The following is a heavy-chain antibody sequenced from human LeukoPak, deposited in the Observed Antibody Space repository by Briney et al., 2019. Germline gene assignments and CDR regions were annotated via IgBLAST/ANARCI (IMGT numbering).Heavy chain of an antibody. CDR1: GGSFSGYY. J-gene: IGHJ4*02. V-gene: IGHV4-34*01. D-gene: IGHD4-23*01. CDR2: INHSGST. Sequence: SQTLSLTCAVYGGSFSGYYWSWIRQPPGKGLEWIGEINHSGSTNYNPSLKSRVTISVDTSKNQFSLKLSSVTAADTAVYYCASVDGGNFSFDYWGQGTLVTVSS. CDR3: ASVDGGNFSFDY.